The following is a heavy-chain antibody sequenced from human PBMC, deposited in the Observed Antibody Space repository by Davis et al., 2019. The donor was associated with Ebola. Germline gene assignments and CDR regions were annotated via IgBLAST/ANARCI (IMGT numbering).Heavy chain of an antibody. CDR2: ISSGGGAP. CDR3: DARPCRGNTCYTWGEDV. D-gene: IGHD2-15*01. V-gene: IGHV3-23*01. J-gene: IGHJ6*02. Sequence: GESLKISCAASGFTFSTYAMGWVRQAPGKGLEWVSDISSGGGAPYYADSVKGRFTTFRDNPKNTLYLQMNSLRADDTAVYYCDARPCRGNTCYTWGEDVWGQGTTVTVSS. CDR1: GFTFSTYA.